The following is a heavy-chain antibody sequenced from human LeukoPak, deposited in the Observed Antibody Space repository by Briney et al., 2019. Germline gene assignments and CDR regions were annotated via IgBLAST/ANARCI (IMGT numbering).Heavy chain of an antibody. CDR2: ISYDGSNK. V-gene: IGHV3-30*18. J-gene: IGHJ4*02. D-gene: IGHD6-13*01. CDR3: AKSAGY. Sequence: GRSLSLSCAASGFTFSSYGMHWVRQAPGKGLEWVAVISYDGSNKYYADSVKGRFTISRDNSKNTLYLQMNSLRAEDTAVYYCAKSAGYWGQGTLVTVSS. CDR1: GFTFSSYG.